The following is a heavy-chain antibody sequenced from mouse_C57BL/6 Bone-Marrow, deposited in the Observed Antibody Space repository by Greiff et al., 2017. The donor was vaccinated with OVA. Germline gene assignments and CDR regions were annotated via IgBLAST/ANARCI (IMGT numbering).Heavy chain of an antibody. D-gene: IGHD2-5*01. V-gene: IGHV5-12*01. CDR2: ISTGGGST. Sequence: EVKLVESGGGLVQPGGSLKLSCAASGFTFSDYYMYWVRQTPEKRLEWVAYISTGGGSTYYPDTVKGRITISRDNAKNTLYLQMSRLKSEDTAMYYCAIVTTYYAMDYWGQGTSVTVSS. J-gene: IGHJ4*01. CDR3: AIVTTYYAMDY. CDR1: GFTFSDYY.